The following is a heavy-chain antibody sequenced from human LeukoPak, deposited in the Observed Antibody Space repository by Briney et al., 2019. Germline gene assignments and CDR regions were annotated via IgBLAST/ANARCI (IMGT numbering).Heavy chain of an antibody. CDR2: ISGDGGST. CDR3: AKDIEEYCSGGSCYSPYYYGMDV. D-gene: IGHD2-15*01. V-gene: IGHV3-43*02. J-gene: IGHJ6*02. Sequence: GGSLRLSCAASGFTFDDYAMHWVRQAPGKGLEGVSLISGDGGSTYYADSVKGRFTISRDNSKNSLYLQMNSLRTEDTALYYCAKDIEEYCSGGSCYSPYYYGMDVWGQGTTVTVSS. CDR1: GFTFDDYA.